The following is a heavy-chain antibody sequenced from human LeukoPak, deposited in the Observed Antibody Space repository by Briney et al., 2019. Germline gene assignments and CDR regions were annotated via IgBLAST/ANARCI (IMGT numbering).Heavy chain of an antibody. V-gene: IGHV3-30*18. D-gene: IGHD6-13*01. CDR3: AKHPSPQQLGTYYFAY. J-gene: IGHJ4*02. CDR1: GFTFSSYG. CDR2: ISYDGSNK. Sequence: PGRSLRLSCAASGFTFSSYGMHWVRQAPGKGLEWVAVISYDGSNKYYADSVKGRFTISRDNSKNTLYLQMNSLRAEDTAVYYCAKHPSPQQLGTYYFAYRGQGTLVTVSS.